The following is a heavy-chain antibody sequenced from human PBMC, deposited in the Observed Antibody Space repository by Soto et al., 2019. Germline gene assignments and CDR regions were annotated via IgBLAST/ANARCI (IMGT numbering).Heavy chain of an antibody. Sequence: SETLSLICTVSGGSISNGGYYWSWIRQHPGKGLEWIGYIYYSGSTYYNPSLKSRVTISVDTSKNQFSLKLSSVTAADTAVYYCARQTVTTDQSEYFDYWGQGTLVTVSS. CDR1: GGSISNGGYY. V-gene: IGHV4-31*03. D-gene: IGHD4-4*01. CDR2: IYYSGST. CDR3: ARQTVTTDQSEYFDY. J-gene: IGHJ4*02.